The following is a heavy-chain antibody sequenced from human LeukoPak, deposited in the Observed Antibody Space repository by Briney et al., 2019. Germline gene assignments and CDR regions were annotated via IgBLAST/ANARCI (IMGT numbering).Heavy chain of an antibody. Sequence: PSETLSLTCTVSGGSISSYYWSWIRQPPGKGLEWIGYIYYSGSTNYNPSLKSRVTISVDTSKNQFSLKLSSVTAADTAVYYCARDPGDGYNRGAFDIWGQGAMVTVSS. J-gene: IGHJ3*02. CDR3: ARDPGDGYNRGAFDI. V-gene: IGHV4-59*01. CDR1: GGSISSYY. CDR2: IYYSGST. D-gene: IGHD5-24*01.